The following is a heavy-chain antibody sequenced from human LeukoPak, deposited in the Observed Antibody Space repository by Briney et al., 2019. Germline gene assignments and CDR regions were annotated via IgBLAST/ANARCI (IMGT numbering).Heavy chain of an antibody. CDR3: ARDSKEVHLPHDWFDP. CDR2: ISGSADTT. Sequence: PGRSLRLSCAASGFTSASYATSCVSHPERKVSEWVSSISGSADTTYYAASVKGRFAISRDNAKNTVYLQMNSPRAEDTAFYYCARDSKEVHLPHDWFDPWGQGTLVTISA. D-gene: IGHD2/OR15-2a*01. J-gene: IGHJ5*02. CDR1: GFTSASYA. V-gene: IGHV3-23*01.